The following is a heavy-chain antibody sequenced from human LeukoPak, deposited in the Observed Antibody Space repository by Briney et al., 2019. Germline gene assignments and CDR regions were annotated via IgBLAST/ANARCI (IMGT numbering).Heavy chain of an antibody. CDR1: GFTFSTYA. D-gene: IGHD6-19*01. CDR3: AKAGGWSIFDS. CDR2: ISGSGAGT. J-gene: IGHJ4*02. Sequence: GGSLRLSCSASGFTFSTYAKSWVRQAPGKGLEWVSGISGSGAGTYYAESVKGRFTISRDNSKNTLYLQMNSLRAEDTAVYYCAKAGGWSIFDSWGQGTLVPVSS. V-gene: IGHV3-23*01.